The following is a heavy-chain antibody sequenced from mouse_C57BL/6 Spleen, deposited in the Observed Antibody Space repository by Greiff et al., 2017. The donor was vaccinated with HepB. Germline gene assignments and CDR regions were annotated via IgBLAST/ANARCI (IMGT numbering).Heavy chain of an antibody. D-gene: IGHD1-1*01. V-gene: IGHV1-81*01. CDR1: GYTFTSYG. CDR2: IYPRSGNT. J-gene: IGHJ2*01. CDR3: ARFLRSFDY. Sequence: VQGVESGAELARPGASVKLSCKASGYTFTSYGISWVKQRTGQGLEWIGEIYPRSGNTYYNEKFKGKATLTADKSSSTAYMELRSLTSEDSAVYFCARFLRSFDYWGQGTTLTVSS.